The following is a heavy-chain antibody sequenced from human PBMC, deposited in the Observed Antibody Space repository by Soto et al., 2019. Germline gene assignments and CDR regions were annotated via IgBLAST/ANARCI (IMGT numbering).Heavy chain of an antibody. CDR1: GFTVSSNY. V-gene: IGHV3-66*01. CDR3: SSRAAGAIRVGV. Sequence: GGSLRLSCAASGFTVSSNYMSWVRQAPGKGLEWVSVIYSGGSTYYADSVKGRFTISRDNSKNTLYLQMNSLRAEDTAVYYCSSRAAGAIRVGVWGKGTTVTVSS. CDR2: IYSGGST. D-gene: IGHD2-2*01. J-gene: IGHJ6*04.